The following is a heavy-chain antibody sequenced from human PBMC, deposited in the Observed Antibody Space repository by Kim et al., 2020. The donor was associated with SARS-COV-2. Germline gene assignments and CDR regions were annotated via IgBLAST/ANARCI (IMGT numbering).Heavy chain of an antibody. J-gene: IGHJ4*02. CDR2: ISAYNGNT. V-gene: IGHV1-18*01. CDR1: GYTFTSYG. Sequence: ASVKVSCKASGYTFTSYGISWVRQAPGQGLEWMGWISAYNGNTNYAQKLQGRVTMTTDTSTSTAYMELRSLRYDDTAVYYCAREGSGWYGSDNNPDYWGQGTLVTVSS. D-gene: IGHD6-19*01. CDR3: AREGSGWYGSDNNPDY.